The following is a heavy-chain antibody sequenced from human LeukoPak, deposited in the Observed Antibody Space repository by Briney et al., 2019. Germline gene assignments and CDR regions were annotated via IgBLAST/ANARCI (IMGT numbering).Heavy chain of an antibody. CDR2: ISGSGGSA. CDR3: AKDPSWSGYFDY. V-gene: IGHV3-23*01. D-gene: IGHD6-13*01. CDR1: GFTFSSYA. Sequence: GGSLRLSCAASGFTFSSYAMSWVRQAPGKGLEWVSAISGSGGSAYYADSVKGRFTISRDNSKNTQYLQMNSLRAEDTAVYYCAKDPSWSGYFDYWGQGTLVTVSS. J-gene: IGHJ4*02.